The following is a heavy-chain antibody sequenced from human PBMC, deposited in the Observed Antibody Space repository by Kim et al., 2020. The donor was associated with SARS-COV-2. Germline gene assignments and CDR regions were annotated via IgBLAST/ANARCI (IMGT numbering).Heavy chain of an antibody. V-gene: IGHV3-23*01. J-gene: IGHJ4*02. D-gene: IGHD1-26*01. CDR1: GFTFSSSA. CDR2: ISGSGGST. Sequence: GGSLRLSCAASGFTFSSSAMSWVRQAPGKGLEWVSAISGSGGSTYYADSVKGRFTISRDNSKNTLSLQMNSLRPEATAVYYCAEDKDPGIVGATYFDYWGQGTLVTVSS. CDR3: AEDKDPGIVGATYFDY.